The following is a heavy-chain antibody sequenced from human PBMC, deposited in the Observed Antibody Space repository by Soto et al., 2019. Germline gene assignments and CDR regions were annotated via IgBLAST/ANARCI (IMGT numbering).Heavy chain of an antibody. CDR2: IYDSGNT. Sequence: SETLSLTCTSSSGSISSSTYYWGWIRQPPGKGLEWIGSIYDSGNTYYNPSLKSRVTMSVDTAKNQFSLNLSSVTAADTAVYYCARPRGIRSLYHAFDIWGQGTMVTVSS. J-gene: IGHJ3*02. CDR1: SGSISSSTYY. D-gene: IGHD6-13*01. V-gene: IGHV4-39*01. CDR3: ARPRGIRSLYHAFDI.